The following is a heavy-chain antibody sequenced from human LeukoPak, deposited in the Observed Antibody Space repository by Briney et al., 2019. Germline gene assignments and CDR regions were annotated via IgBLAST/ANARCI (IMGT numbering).Heavy chain of an antibody. CDR1: GGSISSGDYY. Sequence: SETLSLTCTVSGGSISSGDYYWSWIRQPPGKGLEWIGYIYYSGSTYYNPSLKSRVTISVDTSKSQFSLKLSSVTAADTAVYYCARDSPLGYCSSTSCYNWFDPWGQGTLVTVSS. D-gene: IGHD2-2*01. CDR3: ARDSPLGYCSSTSCYNWFDP. V-gene: IGHV4-30-4*01. J-gene: IGHJ5*02. CDR2: IYYSGST.